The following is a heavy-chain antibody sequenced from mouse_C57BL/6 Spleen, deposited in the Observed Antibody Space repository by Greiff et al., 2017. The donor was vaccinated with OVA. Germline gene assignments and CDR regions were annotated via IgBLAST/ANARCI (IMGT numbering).Heavy chain of an antibody. CDR1: GYTFTSYW. CDR2: IDPSDSYT. CDR3: ARSRDYKSRFAY. D-gene: IGHD2-13*01. J-gene: IGHJ3*01. Sequence: VQLQQPGAELVRPGTSVKLSCKASGYTFTSYWMHWVKQRPGQGLEWIGVIDPSDSYTNYNQKFKGKATLTVDTSSSTAYMQLSSLTSEDSAVYYCARSRDYKSRFAYWGQGTLVTVSA. V-gene: IGHV1-59*01.